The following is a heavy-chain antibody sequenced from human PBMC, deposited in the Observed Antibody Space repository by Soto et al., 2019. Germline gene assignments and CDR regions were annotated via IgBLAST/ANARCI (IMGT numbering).Heavy chain of an antibody. V-gene: IGHV4-31*03. D-gene: IGHD4-4*01. CDR1: GGSISSGGYY. J-gene: IGHJ4*02. CDR3: ASGDEYSNYGYFDY. CDR2: IYYSGST. Sequence: SETLSLTCTVSGGSISSGGYYWSWIHQHPGKGLEWIGYIYYSGSTYYNPSLKSRVTISVDTSKNQFSLKLSSVTAADTAVYYCASGDEYSNYGYFDYWGQGTLVTVSS.